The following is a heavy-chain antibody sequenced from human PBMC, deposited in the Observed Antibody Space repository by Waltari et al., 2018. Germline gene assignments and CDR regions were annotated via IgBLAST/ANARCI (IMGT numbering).Heavy chain of an antibody. Sequence: QLQLQASGPGLVKPSETLSLTCTVSGGSISSRRYYWGWVRQPPGKGLEWIGSIYYSGSTYYNPSLKSRVTISVDTSKNQFSLKLSSVTAADTAVYYSVNYGDYYYGMDVWGQGTTVTVSS. CDR3: VNYGDYYYGMDV. CDR1: GGSISSRRYY. J-gene: IGHJ6*02. D-gene: IGHD4-17*01. V-gene: IGHV4-39*01. CDR2: IYYSGST.